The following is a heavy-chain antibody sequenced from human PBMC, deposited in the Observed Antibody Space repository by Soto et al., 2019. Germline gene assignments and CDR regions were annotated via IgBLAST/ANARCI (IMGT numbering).Heavy chain of an antibody. CDR1: GAIVTSGENY. CDR3: ARGLERP. Sequence: SETLSLTCSVSGAIVTSGENYWSWVRQPPGKGLEWIGYIYDSGGTSYTPALKSRVTISVDTSKNQFSLKLSSVTAADTAMYYCARGLERPWGQGTLVTVSS. D-gene: IGHD1-1*01. CDR2: IYDSGGT. J-gene: IGHJ5*02. V-gene: IGHV4-30-4*08.